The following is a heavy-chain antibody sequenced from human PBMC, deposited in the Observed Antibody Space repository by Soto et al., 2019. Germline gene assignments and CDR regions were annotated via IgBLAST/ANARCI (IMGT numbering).Heavy chain of an antibody. CDR2: IYHSGST. CDR1: GYSISSGYY. CDR3: ARAPGIAVAGPHYFDY. D-gene: IGHD6-19*01. J-gene: IGHJ4*02. Sequence: SETLSLTCTVSGYSISSGYYWGWIRQPPGKGLEWIGSIYHSGSTYYNPSLKSRVTISVDTPKNQFSLKLSSVTAADTAVYYCARAPGIAVAGPHYFDYWGQGTLVTVSS. V-gene: IGHV4-38-2*02.